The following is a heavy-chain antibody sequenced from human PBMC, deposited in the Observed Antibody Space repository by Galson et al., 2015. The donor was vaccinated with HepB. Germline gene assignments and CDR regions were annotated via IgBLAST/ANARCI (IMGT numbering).Heavy chain of an antibody. CDR2: MSPNSGNT. D-gene: IGHD1-1*01. V-gene: IGHV1-8*01. J-gene: IGHJ5*02. CDR1: GYTFTSYD. CDR3: ARGPPNWRFAP. Sequence: SVKVSCKASGYTFTSYDINWVRQAPGQGLEWMGWMSPNSGNTDYAQKFQGRVTMTRHTSISTAYMELSSLRSEDTAVYYCARGPPNWRFAPWGQRPLVTVSS.